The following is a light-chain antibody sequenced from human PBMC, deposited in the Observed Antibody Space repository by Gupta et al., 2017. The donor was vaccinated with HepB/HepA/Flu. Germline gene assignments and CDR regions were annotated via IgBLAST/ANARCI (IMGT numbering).Light chain of an antibody. CDR2: ASS. Sequence: DIQMTQSPSSLSASVGDRVTITCRASQNIRRYLNWFQRKPGHAPKVLIYASSNVQNGVPSRFSGRGSATDFTLIISMRQPDDFATYYSQQDDAIPSALGQGTKLEIK. CDR1: QNIRRY. V-gene: IGKV1-39*01. CDR3: QQDDAIPSA. J-gene: IGKJ2*01.